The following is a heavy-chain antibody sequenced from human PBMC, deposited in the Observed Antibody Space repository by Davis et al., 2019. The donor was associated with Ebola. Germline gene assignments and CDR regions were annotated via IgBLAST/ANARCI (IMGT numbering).Heavy chain of an antibody. V-gene: IGHV1-18*01. CDR3: ARVRWSSSFRWFDP. D-gene: IGHD6-13*01. Sequence: AASVKVSCKASGYTFKNSAISWVRQAPGQGLEWMGWISAYNGNTAYAQILQGRVTMTTDTSTGTAYMELRSLRSDDTAVYYCARVRWSSSFRWFDPWGQGTLVTVSS. J-gene: IGHJ5*02. CDR1: GYTFKNSA. CDR2: ISAYNGNT.